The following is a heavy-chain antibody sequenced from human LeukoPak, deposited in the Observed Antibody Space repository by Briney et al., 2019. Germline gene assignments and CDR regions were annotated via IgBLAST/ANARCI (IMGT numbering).Heavy chain of an antibody. CDR2: IYYSGST. J-gene: IGHJ4*02. Sequence: SETLSLTCTVSGGSISSSSYYWGWIRQPPGKGLEWIGSIYYSGSTYYNPSLKSRVTISVDTSKNQFSLKLSSVTAADTAVYYCARDGVVGSSWSFPSQDYWGQGTLVTVSS. D-gene: IGHD6-13*01. V-gene: IGHV4-39*07. CDR1: GGSISSSSYY. CDR3: ARDGVVGSSWSFPSQDY.